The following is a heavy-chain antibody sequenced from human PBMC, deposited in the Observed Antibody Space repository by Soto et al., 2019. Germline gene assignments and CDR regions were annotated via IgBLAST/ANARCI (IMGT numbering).Heavy chain of an antibody. Sequence: QVQLQESGPGLGKPSETLSLTCSVSGGSVTSYYWTWIRHPPGKGLEGIGYVFHSGNTNCNPYLPSRVTMSVDSSRNHFSLTRTSVAAGDTAGYYCATGSRSSTSDAFDVWGRGTMVTVSS. CDR2: VFHSGNT. CDR3: ATGSRSSTSDAFDV. V-gene: IGHV4-59*02. D-gene: IGHD2-2*01. J-gene: IGHJ3*01. CDR1: GGSVTSYY.